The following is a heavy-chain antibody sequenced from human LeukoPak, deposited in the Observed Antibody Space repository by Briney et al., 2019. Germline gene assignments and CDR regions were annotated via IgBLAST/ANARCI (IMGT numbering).Heavy chain of an antibody. CDR1: GFTFSDYY. D-gene: IGHD4-17*01. CDR2: ISSSSSYI. Sequence: PGGSLRLSCAASGFTFSDYYMSWIRQAPGKGLEWVSSISSSSSYIYYADSVKGRFTISRDNAKNSLYLQMNSLRAEDTAVYYCARWEGGTTGDYYMDVWGKGTTVTVSS. CDR3: ARWEGGTTGDYYMDV. J-gene: IGHJ6*03. V-gene: IGHV3-11*06.